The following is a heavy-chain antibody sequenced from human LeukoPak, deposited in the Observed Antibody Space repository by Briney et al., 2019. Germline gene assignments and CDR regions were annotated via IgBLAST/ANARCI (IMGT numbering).Heavy chain of an antibody. D-gene: IGHD6-13*01. J-gene: IGHJ3*02. Sequence: SETLSLTCTVSGGSISSYYWSWIRQPPGKGLEWIGYIYYSGSTNYNPSLKSRVTISVDTSKNQFSLKLSSVTAADTAVYYCARRGSSSADDAFDIWGQGTMVTVSS. V-gene: IGHV4-59*01. CDR1: GGSISSYY. CDR2: IYYSGST. CDR3: ARRGSSSADDAFDI.